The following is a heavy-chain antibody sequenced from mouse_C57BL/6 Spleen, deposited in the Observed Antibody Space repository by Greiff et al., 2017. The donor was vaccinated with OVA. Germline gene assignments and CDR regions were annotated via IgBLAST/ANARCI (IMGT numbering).Heavy chain of an antibody. J-gene: IGHJ2*01. V-gene: IGHV1-26*01. Sequence: VQLQQSGPELVKPGASVKISCKASGYTFTDYYMNWVKQSHGKSLEWIGDINPNNGGTSYNQKFKGKATLTVDKSSSTAYMELRSLTSEDSAVYYCARRGGNYEGLYFDYWGQGTTLTVSS. CDR2: INPNNGGT. CDR3: ARRGGNYEGLYFDY. D-gene: IGHD2-1*01. CDR1: GYTFTDYY.